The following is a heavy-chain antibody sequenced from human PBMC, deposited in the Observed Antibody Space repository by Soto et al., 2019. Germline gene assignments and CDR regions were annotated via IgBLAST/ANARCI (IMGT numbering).Heavy chain of an antibody. CDR1: GDSISSGGYS. CDR2: IYHSGTT. V-gene: IGHV4-30-2*01. D-gene: IGHD3-22*01. Sequence: QPQLQESGSGLVKPSQTLSLTCAVSGDSISSGGYSWSWIRQPPGKGLEWIGYIYHSGTTHYNPTLKSRVTISVDRSKNQFSVKLSSVTAADTAVYYCARAYYYDSSGYYYYTYYFDSWGQGTLVTVSS. CDR3: ARAYYYDSSGYYYYTYYFDS. J-gene: IGHJ4*02.